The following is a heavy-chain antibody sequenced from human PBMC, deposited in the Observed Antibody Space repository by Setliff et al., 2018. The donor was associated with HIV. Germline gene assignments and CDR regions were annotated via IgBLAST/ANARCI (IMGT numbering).Heavy chain of an antibody. CDR1: GGSLSDYY. CDR2: VSHTGST. Sequence: PSETLSLTCAVYGGSLSDYYWRWIRQPPGKGLEWIGDVSHTGSTNYNPSLKSRVTISVDRSKNQFSLKLTSVTAADTAVYYCARGQDLGATWTGYYYYYMDVWGKGTTVTVSS. V-gene: IGHV4-34*01. D-gene: IGHD1-26*01. CDR3: ARGQDLGATWTGYYYYYMDV. J-gene: IGHJ6*03.